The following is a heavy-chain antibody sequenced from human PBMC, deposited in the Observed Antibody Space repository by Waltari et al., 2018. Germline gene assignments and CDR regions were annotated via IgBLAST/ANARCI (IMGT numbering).Heavy chain of an antibody. J-gene: IGHJ4*02. CDR1: GGSISSYY. V-gene: IGHV4-59*01. CDR3: AREWDVKTGTWGGFDY. Sequence: QVQLQESGPGLVKPSETLSLTCTVSGGSISSYYWSWIRQPPGKGLEWIGYIYYSGSTNYNPSLKSRVTISVDTSKNQFSLKLSSVTAADTAVYYCAREWDVKTGTWGGFDYWGQGTLVTVSS. D-gene: IGHD1-1*01. CDR2: IYYSGST.